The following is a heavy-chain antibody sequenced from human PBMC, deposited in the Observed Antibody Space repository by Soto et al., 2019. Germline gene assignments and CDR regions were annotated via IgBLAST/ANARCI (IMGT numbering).Heavy chain of an antibody. D-gene: IGHD2-8*01. Sequence: EVQLVESGGGLVQPGGSLRLSCAASGFTFSTSWMHWVRQAPGKGLVWVSRIESDGRGTTYADSVKGRFTISRDNAKNTLYLQMKNLRAEDTAVYYCARDSMKGRFDPWGQGTLVTVSS. V-gene: IGHV3-74*01. CDR2: IESDGRGT. CDR3: ARDSMKGRFDP. J-gene: IGHJ5*02. CDR1: GFTFSTSW.